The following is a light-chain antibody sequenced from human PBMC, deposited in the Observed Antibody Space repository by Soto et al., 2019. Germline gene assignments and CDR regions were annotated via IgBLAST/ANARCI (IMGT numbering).Light chain of an antibody. Sequence: QSALTQPASVSGSPGQSITISCTGTSSDVGVYNYVSWYQQHPGKAPKLMIYEVSNRPSGVSNRFSGSKSGNTASLTISGLQAEDEADYYCSSYRSTSTLGVFGGGTKVTVL. V-gene: IGLV2-14*01. J-gene: IGLJ3*02. CDR2: EVS. CDR1: SSDVGVYNY. CDR3: SSYRSTSTLGV.